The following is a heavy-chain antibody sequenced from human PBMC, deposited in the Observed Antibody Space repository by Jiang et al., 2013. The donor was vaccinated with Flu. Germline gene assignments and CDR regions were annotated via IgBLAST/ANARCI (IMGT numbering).Heavy chain of an antibody. V-gene: IGHV4-34*01. J-gene: IGHJ4*02. CDR3: ARGLRQY. Sequence: VNHSGSTNYNPSLKSRVTISVDTSKNQFSLKLSSVTAADTAVYYCARGLRQYWGQGTLVTVSS. D-gene: IGHD3-3*01. CDR2: VNHSGST.